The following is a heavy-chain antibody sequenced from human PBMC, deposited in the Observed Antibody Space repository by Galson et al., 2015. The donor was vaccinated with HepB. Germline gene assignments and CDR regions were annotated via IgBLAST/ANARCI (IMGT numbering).Heavy chain of an antibody. CDR1: GFTFSSYG. CDR2: ISYDGSNK. D-gene: IGHD3-9*01. CDR3: AKDFIDVLRYFDWLSPRGGMDV. Sequence: SLRLSCAASGFTFSSYGMHWVRQAPGKGLEWVAVISYDGSNKYYADSVKGRFTISRDNSKNTLYLQMNSLRAEDTAVYYCAKDFIDVLRYFDWLSPRGGMDVWGQGTTVTVSS. V-gene: IGHV3-30*18. J-gene: IGHJ6*02.